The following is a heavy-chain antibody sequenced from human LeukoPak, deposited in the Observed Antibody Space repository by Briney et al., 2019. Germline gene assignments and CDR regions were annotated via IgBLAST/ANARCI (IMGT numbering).Heavy chain of an antibody. CDR3: ARHGSNNYYYMDV. J-gene: IGHJ6*03. V-gene: IGHV5-51*01. CDR2: IFPGDSET. Sequence: GESLKISCKGSGYSFTSYWISWVRQMPRKSLEWMGIIFPGDSETRYNPSFQGQVTISADKSISTAYLQWSSLKASDTAMYYCARHGSNNYYYMDVWGKGTTVTVPS. CDR1: GYSFTSYW. D-gene: IGHD2-8*01.